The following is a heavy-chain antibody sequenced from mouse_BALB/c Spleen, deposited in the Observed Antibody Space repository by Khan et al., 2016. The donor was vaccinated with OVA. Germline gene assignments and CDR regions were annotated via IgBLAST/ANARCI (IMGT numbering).Heavy chain of an antibody. Sequence: EVQLVESGPGLVKPSQSLSLTCTVTGYSITSDYAWNWIRQFPGNKLEWMGYISYSGSTNYNPSLKSRISITRDTSKNQFFLQLNSVTTEDTATYYWARDGSQYNYAMDYWGQGTSVTVSS. V-gene: IGHV3-2*02. J-gene: IGHJ4*01. CDR3: ARDGSQYNYAMDY. D-gene: IGHD2-3*01. CDR1: GYSITSDYA. CDR2: ISYSGST.